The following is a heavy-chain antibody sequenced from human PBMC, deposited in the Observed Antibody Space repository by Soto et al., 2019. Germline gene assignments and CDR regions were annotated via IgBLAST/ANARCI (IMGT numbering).Heavy chain of an antibody. CDR2: IYPGDSDT. D-gene: IGHD3-10*01. Sequence: PGESLKISCKGSGYSFTSYWIGWVRQMPGKGLEWMGIIYPGDSDTRYSPSFQGQVTISADKSISTAYLQWSSLKASDTAMYYCARQSDCYGSGSPREMEVWGQGTTVSVSS. CDR3: ARQSDCYGSGSPREMEV. J-gene: IGHJ6*02. V-gene: IGHV5-51*01. CDR1: GYSFTSYW.